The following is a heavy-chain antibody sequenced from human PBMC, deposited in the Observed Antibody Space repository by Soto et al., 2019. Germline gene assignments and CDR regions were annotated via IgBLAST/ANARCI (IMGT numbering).Heavy chain of an antibody. CDR2: IYYSGST. J-gene: IGHJ4*02. CDR1: GGSISSGGYY. CDR3: ARGGSSSPYFDD. V-gene: IGHV4-31*03. D-gene: IGHD6-13*01. Sequence: QVQLQESGPGLVKPSQTLSLTCTVSGGSISSGGYYWSWIRQHPGKGLEWIGYIYYSGSTYYNPSLKSRVTISVGTSKNQFSLKLSSVTAADTAVYYCARGGSSSPYFDDWGQGTLVTVSS.